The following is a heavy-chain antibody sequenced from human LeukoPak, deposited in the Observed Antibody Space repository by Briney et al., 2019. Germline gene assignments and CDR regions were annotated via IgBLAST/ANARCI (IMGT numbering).Heavy chain of an antibody. CDR3: ASSPAVAARTWFDP. D-gene: IGHD6-19*01. Sequence: GGSLRLSCAASGFTFSSYWMHWVRQAPGKGLEWVAVISYDGSNKYYADSVKGRFTISRDNSKNTLYLQMNSLRAEDTAVYYCASSPAVAARTWFDPWGQGTLVTVSS. CDR1: GFTFSSYW. V-gene: IGHV3-30*03. CDR2: ISYDGSNK. J-gene: IGHJ5*02.